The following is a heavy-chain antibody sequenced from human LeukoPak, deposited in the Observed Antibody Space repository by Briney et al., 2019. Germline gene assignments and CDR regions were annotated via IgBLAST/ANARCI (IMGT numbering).Heavy chain of an antibody. D-gene: IGHD3-10*01. V-gene: IGHV4-34*01. CDR1: GGSFSGYY. J-gene: IGHJ4*02. Sequence: SETLSLTCAVYGGSFSGYYWSWIRQPPVKGLEWIGEINHSGSTNYNPSLKSRVTISVDTSKNQFSLKLSSVTAADTAVYYCARGPTLWDHYGSGSYLYWGQGTLVTVSS. CDR2: INHSGST. CDR3: ARGPTLWDHYGSGSYLY.